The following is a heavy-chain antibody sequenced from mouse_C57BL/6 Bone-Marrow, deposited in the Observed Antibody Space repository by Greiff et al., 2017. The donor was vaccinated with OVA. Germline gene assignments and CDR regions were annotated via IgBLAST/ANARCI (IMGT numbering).Heavy chain of an antibody. D-gene: IGHD1-1*01. V-gene: IGHV1-53*01. Sequence: QVQLQQPGTELVKPGASVKLSCKASGYTFTSYWMHWVQQRPGQGLEWIGYINPSNGGTNYTEKFKSKATLTVDKSSSTAYMQLSSLTSEDSAVYYGARGCDYYDGSSCALDYWGQGTSVTVSS. CDR3: ARGCDYYDGSSCALDY. CDR2: INPSNGGT. CDR1: GYTFTSYW. J-gene: IGHJ4*01.